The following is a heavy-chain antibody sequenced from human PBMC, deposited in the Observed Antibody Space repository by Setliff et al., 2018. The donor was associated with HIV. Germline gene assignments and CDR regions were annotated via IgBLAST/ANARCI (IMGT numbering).Heavy chain of an antibody. CDR1: GGSCSGSS. Sequence: PSETLSLTCAVYGGSCSGSSWSWIRQPPGKDLEWIGEINHSGSPNYNPSLKSRVTISVDTSKTQFSLKLSSVIAADTAVYYCTTSTVAGLFDYWDQGAPVTVSS. CDR2: INHSGSP. CDR3: TTSTVAGLFDY. V-gene: IGHV4-34*01. D-gene: IGHD6-19*01. J-gene: IGHJ4*02.